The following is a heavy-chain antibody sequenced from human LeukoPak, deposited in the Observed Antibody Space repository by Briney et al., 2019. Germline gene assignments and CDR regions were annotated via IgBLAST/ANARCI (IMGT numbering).Heavy chain of an antibody. Sequence: GGSLRLSCAASGFAFRNFNMNWVRQAPGKGLEWVSYISGTGTTTYYADSVKGRFTISRDIAQNSLYLQMNGLRAEDTAVYYCARSGSYRLDYWGQGTLVTVSS. D-gene: IGHD1-26*01. J-gene: IGHJ4*02. CDR3: ARSGSYRLDY. CDR1: GFAFRNFN. V-gene: IGHV3-48*01. CDR2: ISGTGTTT.